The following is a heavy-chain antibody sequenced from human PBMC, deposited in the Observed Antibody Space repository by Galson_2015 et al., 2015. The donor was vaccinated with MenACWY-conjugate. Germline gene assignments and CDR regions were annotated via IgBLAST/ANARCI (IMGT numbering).Heavy chain of an antibody. CDR2: VDTDGDT. J-gene: IGHJ2*01. Sequence: SLRLSCAASGFIFSRYDMHWVRQAVGKGPEWVSGVDTDGDTYPPASMKGRFTISREDATNSLYLQMNSLRAGDTAVYYCARAALQETPSIRWHWYFDLWGRGT. D-gene: IGHD1-14*01. CDR3: ARAALQETPSIRWHWYFDL. V-gene: IGHV3-13*04. CDR1: GFIFSRYD.